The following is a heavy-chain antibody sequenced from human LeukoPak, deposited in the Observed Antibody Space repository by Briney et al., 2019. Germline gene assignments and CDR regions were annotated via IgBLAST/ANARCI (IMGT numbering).Heavy chain of an antibody. CDR2: ISGAGGST. CDR1: GFTFSSYA. CDR3: AKTDRGSGLADYFHY. Sequence: GSLRLSCAASGFTFSSYAMSWVRQAPGKGLEWVSAISGAGGSTYYADSVKGRLTISRDNSKNTLYLQMNSLRAEDTAVYYCAKTDRGSGLADYFHYWGQGTLVTVSS. J-gene: IGHJ4*02. V-gene: IGHV3-23*01. D-gene: IGHD3-10*01.